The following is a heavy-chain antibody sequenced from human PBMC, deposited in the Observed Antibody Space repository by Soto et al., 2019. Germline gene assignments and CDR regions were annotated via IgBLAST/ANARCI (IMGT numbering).Heavy chain of an antibody. CDR1: GGTFSSHA. CDR2: IIPIFATA. Sequence: QVHLVQSGAEVTKAGSSVKVSCKASGGTFSSHAFSWVRQAPGQGLEWVGGIIPIFATANYAQEFRGRVTIAAEESTTTVILELNNLRSDDAAIYFCAIGDRSSWIGNHWGPGTQVTVS. J-gene: IGHJ4*02. V-gene: IGHV1-69*01. D-gene: IGHD6-6*01. CDR3: AIGDRSSWIGNH.